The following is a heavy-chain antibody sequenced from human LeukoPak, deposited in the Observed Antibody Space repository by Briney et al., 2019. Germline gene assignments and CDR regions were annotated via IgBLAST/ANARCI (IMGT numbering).Heavy chain of an antibody. CDR3: AREVRRGTYDY. V-gene: IGHV1-8*01. J-gene: IGHJ4*02. CDR2: MNSNSDGS. CDR1: GYTFTSYN. D-gene: IGHD3-16*01. Sequence: ASLKIFCKASGYTFTSYNINWVRQATGEGLEWMGWMNSNSDGSSPAHTFQGRVTITWNTPISTAYMEPSSLTSDDTAVYYCAREVRRGTYDYWGQGTLVTVTP.